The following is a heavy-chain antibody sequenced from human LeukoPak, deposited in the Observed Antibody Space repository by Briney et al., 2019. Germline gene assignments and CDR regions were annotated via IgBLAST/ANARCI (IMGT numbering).Heavy chain of an antibody. D-gene: IGHD2-2*01. Sequence: SETLSLTCTVSGGSINSYYWSWIRQPPGEGLEWIGYIYYSGSSSYNPSLKSRVTMSVDTSKNQLSLKLSSVTAADTAVYYCARYYCSSNTRYHMDVWGKGTTVTVSS. CDR2: IYYSGSS. V-gene: IGHV4-59*01. CDR3: ARYYCSSNTRYHMDV. J-gene: IGHJ6*03. CDR1: GGSINSYY.